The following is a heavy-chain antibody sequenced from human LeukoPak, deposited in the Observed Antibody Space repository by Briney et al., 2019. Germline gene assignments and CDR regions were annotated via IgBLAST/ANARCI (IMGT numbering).Heavy chain of an antibody. Sequence: GGSLRLSCAVSGFIFSNFAMSWVRQAPGKGLEWVSAISGSGGSTYYADSVKGRFTISRDNSKNTLYLQMNSLRAEDTAVYYCAKGNRDILTAWDYWGQGNLVTVSS. V-gene: IGHV3-23*01. CDR2: ISGSGGST. CDR1: GFIFSNFA. CDR3: AKGNRDILTAWDY. D-gene: IGHD3-9*01. J-gene: IGHJ4*02.